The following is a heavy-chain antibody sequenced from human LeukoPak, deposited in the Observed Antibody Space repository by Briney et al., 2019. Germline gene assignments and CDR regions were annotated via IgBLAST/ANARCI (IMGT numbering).Heavy chain of an antibody. CDR2: ISNDGSTK. J-gene: IGHJ4*02. CDR1: GFTFSSYG. CDR3: AKGRSSYPMDYIFDF. Sequence: GRSLRLSCAASGFTFSSYGMHWVRQAPGKGLEWVAVISNDGSTKKYADSVKGRFTISRDNSKNTLYVQMNSLRADDAAVYYCAKGRSSYPMDYIFDFWGQGTLVTVSS. V-gene: IGHV3-30*18. D-gene: IGHD3-16*02.